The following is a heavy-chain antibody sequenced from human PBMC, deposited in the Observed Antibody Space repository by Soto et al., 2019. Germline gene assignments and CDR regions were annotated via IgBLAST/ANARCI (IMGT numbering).Heavy chain of an antibody. CDR3: AREVDCSSTSCYWEIDY. D-gene: IGHD2-2*01. J-gene: IGHJ4*02. V-gene: IGHV4-31*03. CDR1: GGSISSGGYY. Sequence: SETLSLTCTVSGGSISSGGYYWSWIRQHPGKGLEWIGYIYYSGSTYYNPSLKSRVTISVDTSKNQFSLKLSSVTAADTAVYYCAREVDCSSTSCYWEIDYWGQGTLVTVSS. CDR2: IYYSGST.